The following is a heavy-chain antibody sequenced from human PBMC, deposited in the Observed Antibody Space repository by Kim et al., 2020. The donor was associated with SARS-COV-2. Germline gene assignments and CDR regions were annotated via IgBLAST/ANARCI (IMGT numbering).Heavy chain of an antibody. CDR2: FDPEDGET. CDR3: ATAGPAPDYYDSSVQKLNWFDA. Sequence: ASVKVSCKVSGYTLTELFIHWVRQAPGKGLEWMGGFDPEDGETIYAQKFQGRVTMTEDTSTDTAYMKLSSLISEDTAVYYCATAGPAPDYYDSSVQKLNWFDAWGQGTLVTVSS. J-gene: IGHJ5*02. V-gene: IGHV1-24*01. CDR1: GYTLTELF. D-gene: IGHD3-22*01.